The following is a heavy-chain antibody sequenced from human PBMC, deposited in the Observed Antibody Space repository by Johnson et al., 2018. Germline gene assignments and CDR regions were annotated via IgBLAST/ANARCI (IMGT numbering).Heavy chain of an antibody. V-gene: IGHV3-30-3*01. CDR2: ISYDGSNK. D-gene: IGHD6-6*01. Sequence: QVQLVQSGGGVVQPGRSLRLSCAASGFTFGSYAMHWVRQAPGKGLEWVAVISYDGSNKYYADSVKGRFTISRDNSKNTLYLQMNSLRAEDTAVYYCAGEEAARRERSYYYYYYMDVWGKGTTVTVSS. J-gene: IGHJ6*03. CDR1: GFTFGSYA. CDR3: AGEEAARRERSYYYYYYMDV.